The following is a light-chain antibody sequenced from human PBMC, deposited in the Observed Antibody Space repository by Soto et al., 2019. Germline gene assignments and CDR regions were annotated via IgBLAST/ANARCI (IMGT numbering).Light chain of an antibody. CDR3: AAWDDSLNGARV. J-gene: IGLJ3*02. CDR1: TSNIGSNT. Sequence: QAVVTQPPSASGTPGQRVTISCSGGTSNIGSNTVNWYQQLPGTAPKLLIYANDQRPSGVPDRFSGSKSGTSASLAISGLQSEDEAHYYCAAWDDSLNGARVFGGGTKVTVL. V-gene: IGLV1-44*01. CDR2: AND.